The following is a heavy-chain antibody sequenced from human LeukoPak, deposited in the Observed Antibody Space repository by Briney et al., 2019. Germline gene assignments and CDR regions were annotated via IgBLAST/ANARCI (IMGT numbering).Heavy chain of an antibody. J-gene: IGHJ4*02. CDR1: GFTFSSYA. D-gene: IGHD5-24*01. Sequence: GGSLRLSCAASGFTFSSYAMHWVRQAPGKGLEWVAVISYDGSNKYYADSVKGRFTISRDNSKNTLYLQMNSLRAEDTAVYYCARDPLQMATITRTFDYWGQGTLVTVPS. CDR3: ARDPLQMATITRTFDY. V-gene: IGHV3-30*04. CDR2: ISYDGSNK.